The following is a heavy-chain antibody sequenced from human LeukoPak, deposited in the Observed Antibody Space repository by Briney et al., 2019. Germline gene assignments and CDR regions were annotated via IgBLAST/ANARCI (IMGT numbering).Heavy chain of an antibody. CDR3: AKDAGGYYYYYMGV. V-gene: IGHV3-9*01. Sequence: PGGSLRLSCAASGFIFDDYAMHWVRQAPGKGLEWVSGISWNSNTIGYADSVKGRFTISRDNAKNSLYLQMNSLRAEDTALYYRAKDAGGYYYYYMGVWGKGTTVTISS. CDR2: ISWNSNTI. CDR1: GFIFDDYA. J-gene: IGHJ6*03.